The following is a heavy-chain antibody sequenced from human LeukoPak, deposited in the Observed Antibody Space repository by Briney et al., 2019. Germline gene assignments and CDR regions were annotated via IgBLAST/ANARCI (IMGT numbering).Heavy chain of an antibody. CDR1: GGSISIYY. Sequence: SETLSLTCTVSGGSISIYYWSWIRQPPGRGLEWIGYIYYSGSTNYNPSLKSRVTISVDTSKNQFSLKLSSVTAADTAVYYCARQRPTWYNWNDGGAYYYYYMDVWGKGTTVTISS. V-gene: IGHV4-59*08. J-gene: IGHJ6*03. CDR3: ARQRPTWYNWNDGGAYYYYYMDV. CDR2: IYYSGST. D-gene: IGHD1-1*01.